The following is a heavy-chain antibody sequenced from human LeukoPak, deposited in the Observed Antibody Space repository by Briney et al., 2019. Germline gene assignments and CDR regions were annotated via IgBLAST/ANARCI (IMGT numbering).Heavy chain of an antibody. Sequence: PSETLSLTCTVSGGSISSSSYYWAWIRQPPGKGLEWIGYIYYSGSTYYNPSLKSRVTISVDTSKNQFSLKLSSVTAADTAVYYCARVIVVVPAAIGSPMYYFDYWGQGTLVTVSS. D-gene: IGHD2-2*02. J-gene: IGHJ4*02. CDR1: GGSISSSSYY. CDR2: IYYSGST. V-gene: IGHV4-30-4*08. CDR3: ARVIVVVPAAIGSPMYYFDY.